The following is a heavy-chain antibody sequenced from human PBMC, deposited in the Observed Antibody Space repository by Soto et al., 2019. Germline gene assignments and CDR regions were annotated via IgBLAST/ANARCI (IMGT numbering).Heavy chain of an antibody. Sequence: PSAPLSLTCAIYGGSFSGYYWSWIRQPPGKGLEWIGEINHSGSTNYNPSLKSRVTISVDTSKNQFSLKLSSVTAADTAVYYCARGRGGPARYYYGSGSRYFDYWGQGTLVTVSS. CDR2: INHSGST. V-gene: IGHV4-34*01. J-gene: IGHJ4*02. CDR3: ARGRGGPARYYYGSGSRYFDY. CDR1: GGSFSGYY. D-gene: IGHD3-10*01.